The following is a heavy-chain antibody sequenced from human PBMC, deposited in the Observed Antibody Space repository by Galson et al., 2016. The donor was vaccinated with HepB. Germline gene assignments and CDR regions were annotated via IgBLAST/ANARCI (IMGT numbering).Heavy chain of an antibody. V-gene: IGHV1-69*13. CDR3: ARGASGSYRWFDP. CDR2: IIPIFHIT. Sequence: SVKVSCKASGGSFSALALSWVRQAPGQGLEWMGMIIPIFHITTYAEKFQGRVTITADESTTTVHMELTSLRHDDTAVYYCARGASGSYRWFDPWGQGSLVTVSA. CDR1: GGSFSALA. D-gene: IGHD3-16*02. J-gene: IGHJ5*02.